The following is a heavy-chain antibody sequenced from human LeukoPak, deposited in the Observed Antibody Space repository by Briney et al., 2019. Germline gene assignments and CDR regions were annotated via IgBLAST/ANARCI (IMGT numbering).Heavy chain of an antibody. CDR3: STEDLRNS. CDR1: GFNFNNAW. V-gene: IGHV3-15*01. J-gene: IGHJ4*02. Sequence: PGGSLRLSCAASGFNFNNAWMSWVRQAPGKGLEWVGRIKSKTDGGTTDYAAPVKGRFTISRDDSITTIYLQMNSLKTEDTAVYCCSTEDLRNSWGPGTLVTVSS. D-gene: IGHD5-12*01. CDR2: IKSKTDGGTT.